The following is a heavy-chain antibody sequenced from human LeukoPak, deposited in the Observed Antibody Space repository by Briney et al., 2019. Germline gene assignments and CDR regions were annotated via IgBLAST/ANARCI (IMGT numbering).Heavy chain of an antibody. CDR2: IYYSGSI. Sequence: SDTLSLTCAVSGFSISSSHWWGWIRPPPGKGLEWIGYIYYSGSIYYNPSLKSRVTMSVDTSKNQFSLKLNSVAAADTALYYCARGSVTMVDWGQGTLVTVSS. CDR3: ARGSVTMVD. V-gene: IGHV4-28*05. J-gene: IGHJ4*02. D-gene: IGHD3-10*01. CDR1: GFSISSSHW.